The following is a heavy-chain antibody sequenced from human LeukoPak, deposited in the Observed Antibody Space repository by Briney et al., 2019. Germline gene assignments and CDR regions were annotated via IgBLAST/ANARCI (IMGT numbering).Heavy chain of an antibody. CDR1: GFTFSSYG. Sequence: GGSLRLSCAASGFTFSSYGMSWVRQAPGKGLEWVANIKQDGSGKYYVDSVKGRFTISRDNAKNSLYLQMNSLRAEDTAVYYCARLHGAYPFDFWGQGTLVTVSS. D-gene: IGHD4/OR15-4a*01. CDR3: ARLHGAYPFDF. V-gene: IGHV3-7*01. CDR2: IKQDGSGK. J-gene: IGHJ4*02.